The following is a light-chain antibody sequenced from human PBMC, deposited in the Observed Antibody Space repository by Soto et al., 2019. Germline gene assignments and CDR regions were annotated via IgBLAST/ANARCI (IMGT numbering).Light chain of an antibody. Sequence: NFMLTQPHSVSESAGKTVTISCTRSGGSIASNYVQWYQQRPGSSPTTVIYEDNQRPSGVPDRFSGSIDRSSNSASLTISGLRTEDEADYYCQSYDSYNQVFGGGTKLTVL. CDR1: GGSIASNY. CDR2: EDN. V-gene: IGLV6-57*01. J-gene: IGLJ2*01. CDR3: QSYDSYNQV.